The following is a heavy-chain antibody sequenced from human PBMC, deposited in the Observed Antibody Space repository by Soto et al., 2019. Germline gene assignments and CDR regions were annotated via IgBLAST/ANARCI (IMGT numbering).Heavy chain of an antibody. CDR1: GFTFSTYA. D-gene: IGHD4-4*01. Sequence: QVQLVESGGGVVQPGRSLRLSCAASGFTFSTYAMHWVRQAPGKGLEWVAVISYAGSNKYYADSVKGRFTISRDSSKNMLDLQMNSLRTEDTAVYYCARPLWRDDYNGGYFDLWGRGTLVTVSS. CDR3: ARPLWRDDYNGGYFDL. V-gene: IGHV3-30-3*01. CDR2: ISYAGSNK. J-gene: IGHJ2*01.